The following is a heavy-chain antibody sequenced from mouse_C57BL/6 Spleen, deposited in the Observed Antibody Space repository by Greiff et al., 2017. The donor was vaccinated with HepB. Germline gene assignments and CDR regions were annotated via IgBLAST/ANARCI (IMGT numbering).Heavy chain of an antibody. CDR3: ARGRYDYDGDYFDY. D-gene: IGHD2-4*01. CDR2: ISGGGGNT. CDR1: GFTFSSYT. Sequence: EVHLVESGGGLVKPGGSLKLSCAASGFTFSSYTMSWVRQTPEKRLEWVATISGGGGNTYYPDSVKGRFTISRDNAKNTLYLQMSSLRSEDTALYYCARGRYDYDGDYFDYWGQGTTLTVSS. V-gene: IGHV5-9*01. J-gene: IGHJ2*01.